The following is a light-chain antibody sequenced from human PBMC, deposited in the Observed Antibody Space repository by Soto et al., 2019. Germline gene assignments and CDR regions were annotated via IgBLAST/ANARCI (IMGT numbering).Light chain of an antibody. J-gene: IGLJ1*01. CDR2: DVT. Sequence: QSVLTQPASVSVSPGQSITISCTGTSSDVGGYNYVSWYQQHPDKAPKLMIYDVTNRPSGVSNRFSGSKSGNTASLTISGLQAEDEADYYCGSYTSSSTYLFGTGTKATVL. CDR1: SSDVGGYNY. V-gene: IGLV2-14*01. CDR3: GSYTSSSTYL.